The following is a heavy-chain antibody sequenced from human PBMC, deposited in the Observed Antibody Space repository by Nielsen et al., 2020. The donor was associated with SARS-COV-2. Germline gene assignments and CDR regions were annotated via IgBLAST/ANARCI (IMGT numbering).Heavy chain of an antibody. J-gene: IGHJ6*02. CDR2: ISTSGGGT. Sequence: GGSLRLSCAASGFSFSSYAMTWVRQAPGKGLEWVSAISTSGGGTYYADSVKGRFTISRDNSKNTLFLHMNNLRAEDTAVYYCAKGNSRLSWFGELALYYYYYGMDVWGQGTTVTVS. CDR1: GFSFSSYA. V-gene: IGHV3-23*01. D-gene: IGHD3-10*01. CDR3: AKGNSRLSWFGELALYYYYYGMDV.